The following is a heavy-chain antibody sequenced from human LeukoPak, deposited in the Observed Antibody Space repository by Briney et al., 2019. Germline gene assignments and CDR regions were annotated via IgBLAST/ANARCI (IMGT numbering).Heavy chain of an antibody. CDR1: GFTFSSYG. Sequence: GGSLRLSCAASGFTFSSYGMHWVRQAPGKGLEWVAFIRYDGSNKYYADSVKGRFTISRDNSKNTLYLQMNSLRAEDTAVYYCAKDRTKHIVVVTELDYWGQGTLVTVSS. J-gene: IGHJ4*02. V-gene: IGHV3-30*02. CDR2: IRYDGSNK. D-gene: IGHD2-21*02. CDR3: AKDRTKHIVVVTELDY.